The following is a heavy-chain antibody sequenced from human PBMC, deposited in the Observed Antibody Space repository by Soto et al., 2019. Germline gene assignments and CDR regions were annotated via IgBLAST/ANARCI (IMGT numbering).Heavy chain of an antibody. V-gene: IGHV1-69*13. CDR1: GGTFTNYA. Sequence: SVKVSCKTSGGTFTNYAINWVRQAPGQGLEWMGTIILIFGTANYAEKFQDRLTITADESTTTVYMEMSSLRSEDTAFYYCAVSSYNWNDRWFDPWGQGTLVTVSS. J-gene: IGHJ5*02. D-gene: IGHD1-20*01. CDR3: AVSSYNWNDRWFDP. CDR2: IILIFGTA.